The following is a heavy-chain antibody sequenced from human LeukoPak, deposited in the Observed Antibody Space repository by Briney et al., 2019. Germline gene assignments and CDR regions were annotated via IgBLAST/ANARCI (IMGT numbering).Heavy chain of an antibody. CDR2: INHSGST. D-gene: IGHD6-13*01. J-gene: IGHJ5*02. CDR1: GGSISSYY. V-gene: IGHV4-34*01. CDR3: ARGRLIAAAGTGWFDP. Sequence: SETLPLTCTVSGGSISSYYWSWIRQPPGKGLEWIGEINHSGSTNYNPSLKSRVTISVDTSKNQFSLKLSSVTAADTAVYYCARGRLIAAAGTGWFDPWGQGTLVTVSS.